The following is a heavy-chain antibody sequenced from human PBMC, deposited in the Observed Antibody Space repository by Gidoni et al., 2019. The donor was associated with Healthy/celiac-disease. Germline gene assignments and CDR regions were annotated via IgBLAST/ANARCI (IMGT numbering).Heavy chain of an antibody. CDR1: GCTFSSYG. CDR3: AKDHLPTVVTPDS. V-gene: IGHV3-30*18. CDR2: ISYDGSNK. D-gene: IGHD2-21*02. Sequence: QVQLVESGGGVVQPGRSRRLPCAASGCTFSSYGMHWVRQAPGKGLEWVAVISYDGSNKYYADSVKGRFTISRDNSKNTLYLQMNSLRAEDTAVYYCAKDHLPTVVTPDSWGQGTLVTVSS. J-gene: IGHJ4*02.